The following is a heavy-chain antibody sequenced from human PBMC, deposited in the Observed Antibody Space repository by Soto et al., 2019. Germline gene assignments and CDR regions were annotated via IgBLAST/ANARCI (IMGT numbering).Heavy chain of an antibody. CDR1: GGSLNNFY. CDR3: ARSSHNESWFDP. Sequence: PSETLSLTCSVSGGSLNNFYWNWIRQTAGKGLEWIGRIHASGNTNYNPSLKSRATLSVDKSKNPFSLKVRSVNAADTAVYYCARSSHNESWFDPWGQGNLVTVSS. V-gene: IGHV4-4*07. D-gene: IGHD6-19*01. J-gene: IGHJ5*02. CDR2: IHASGNT.